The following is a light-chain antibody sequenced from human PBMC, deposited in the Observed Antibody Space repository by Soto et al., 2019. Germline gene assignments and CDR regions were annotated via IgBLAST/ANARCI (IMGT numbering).Light chain of an antibody. Sequence: DIPMTQSRSSLSASVRHRVTITCRARQSMSSWLAWYQQKPGKAPKLLIYDASSLESGVPSRFSGSGSGTEFTLTISSLQRDDFATYYCQQYNGYWGTVGQGTKVDIK. CDR2: DAS. J-gene: IGKJ1*01. CDR3: QQYNGYWGT. CDR1: QSMSSW. V-gene: IGKV1-5*01.